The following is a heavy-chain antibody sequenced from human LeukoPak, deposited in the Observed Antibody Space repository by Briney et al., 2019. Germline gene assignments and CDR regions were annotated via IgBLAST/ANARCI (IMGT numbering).Heavy chain of an antibody. V-gene: IGHV3-23*01. J-gene: IGHJ4*02. CDR2: ISGSGAST. CDR3: ARDVGKWESLHFFDY. Sequence: GGSLRLSCLTSGFTLSTNAMSWVRQAPGKGLEWISGISGSGASTYYADSVKGRFTISRDDSRNTLYLQMNSLRGDDTAVYYCARDVGKWESLHFFDYWGQGTLVTVSS. D-gene: IGHD1-26*01. CDR1: GFTLSTNA.